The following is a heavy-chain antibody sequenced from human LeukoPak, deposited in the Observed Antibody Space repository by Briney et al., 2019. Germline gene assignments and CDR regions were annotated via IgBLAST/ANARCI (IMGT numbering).Heavy chain of an antibody. CDR3: ARDRGGYYGSGSYVY. J-gene: IGHJ4*02. V-gene: IGHV3-66*02. Sequence: GGSLRLSCAASGFTVSSNYMSWVRQAPGKGLEWVSVIYSGGSTYHADSVEGRFNISRDNCKNTLYLQMISLKAEDTAVYYCARDRGGYYGSGSYVYWGQGTLVTVSS. D-gene: IGHD3-10*01. CDR2: IYSGGST. CDR1: GFTVSSNY.